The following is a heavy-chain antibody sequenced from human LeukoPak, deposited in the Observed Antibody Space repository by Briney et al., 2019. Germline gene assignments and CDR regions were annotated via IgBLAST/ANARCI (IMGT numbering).Heavy chain of an antibody. V-gene: IGHV5-51*01. D-gene: IGHD6-13*01. J-gene: IGHJ5*02. Sequence: GESLKISCKGSGFNFASYWIGWVRQMPGKGLECMGIIYLGDSDTRYSPSFQGQVTISADKSISTAYLQWSSLKASDTAMYYCARAAAAGTDWFDPWGQGTLVTVSS. CDR2: IYLGDSDT. CDR1: GFNFASYW. CDR3: ARAAAAGTDWFDP.